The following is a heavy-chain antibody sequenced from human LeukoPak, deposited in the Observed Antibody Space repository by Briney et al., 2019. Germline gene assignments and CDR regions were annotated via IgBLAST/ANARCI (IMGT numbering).Heavy chain of an antibody. J-gene: IGHJ6*02. CDR2: INSDGSST. V-gene: IGHV3-74*01. D-gene: IGHD5-18*01. CDR3: ARDMTSYGYYV. Sequence: GGSLRLSCAASGFTLSRYWMHWVRQAPGKGLVWVSRINSDGSSTSYADSVKGRFTISRDNAKNTLYLQMNSLRAEDTAVYYCARDMTSYGYYVWGQGTTVTVSS. CDR1: GFTLSRYW.